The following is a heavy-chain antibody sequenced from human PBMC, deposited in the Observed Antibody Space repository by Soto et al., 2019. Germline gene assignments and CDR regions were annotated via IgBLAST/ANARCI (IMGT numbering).Heavy chain of an antibody. CDR2: IHVSGYT. D-gene: IGHD2-2*01. V-gene: IGHV4-30-2*01. CDR3: AIGGGLRPNAHVPLDP. J-gene: IGHJ5*02. CDR1: GDSITTGSYS. Sequence: QLQLQESGSGLVKPSQTLSLTCTVSGDSITTGSYSWSWIRQAPGEGMGGIGNIHVSGYTSFNTSLKGRVSFSVAPSKSQVSLNVMSVTAADTAVYYCAIGGGLRPNAHVPLDPWGQGRLVTVSS.